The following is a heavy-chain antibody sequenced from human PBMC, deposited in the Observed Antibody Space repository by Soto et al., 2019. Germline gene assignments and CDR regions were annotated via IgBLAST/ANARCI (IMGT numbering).Heavy chain of an antibody. V-gene: IGHV4-31*03. CDR3: ARAGHSISSGGASWFDP. J-gene: IGHJ5*02. CDR1: GGSISSGGYY. D-gene: IGHD6-6*01. Sequence: SETLSLTCTVSGGSISSGGYYWSWIRQHPGKGLEWIGYIYYSGSTYFNPSLKSRLTMSVDTSKNQFSLQLSSVTAADTAVYYCARAGHSISSGGASWFDPWGQGTLVTVSS. CDR2: IYYSGST.